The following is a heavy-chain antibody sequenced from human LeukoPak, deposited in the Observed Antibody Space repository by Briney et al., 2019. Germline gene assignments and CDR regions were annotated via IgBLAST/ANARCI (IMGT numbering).Heavy chain of an antibody. V-gene: IGHV4-39*01. J-gene: IGHJ3*02. Sequence: SETLSLTCTVSGVSISSSSYYWGWIRQPPGKGLEWTGSIHYSGTTYYNPSLKSRVTISVDTSKNQFSLKLSSVTAADTAVYHCATQTGYSKGWLGAFDIWGQGTMVTVSS. CDR3: ATQTGYSKGWLGAFDI. CDR1: GVSISSSSYY. CDR2: IHYSGTT. D-gene: IGHD6-19*01.